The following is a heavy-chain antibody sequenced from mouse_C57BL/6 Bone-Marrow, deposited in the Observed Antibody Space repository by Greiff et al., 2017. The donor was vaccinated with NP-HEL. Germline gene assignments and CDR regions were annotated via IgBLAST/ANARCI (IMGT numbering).Heavy chain of an antibody. V-gene: IGHV1-55*01. CDR1: GYTFTSYW. D-gene: IGHD1-1*01. Sequence: QVQLQQPGAELVKPGASVKMSCKASGYTFTSYWITWVKQRPGQGLEWIGDIYPGSGSTNYNEKFKSKATLTVDTSSSTAYMQLSSLTSEDSAVYYGASQITTVVADYAMDYWGQGTSVTVSS. J-gene: IGHJ4*01. CDR2: IYPGSGST. CDR3: ASQITTVVADYAMDY.